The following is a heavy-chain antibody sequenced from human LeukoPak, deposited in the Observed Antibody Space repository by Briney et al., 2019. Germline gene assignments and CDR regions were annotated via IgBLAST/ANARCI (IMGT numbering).Heavy chain of an antibody. V-gene: IGHV3-23*01. D-gene: IGHD1-26*01. CDR1: GFTFSSYG. CDR2: ISGSGGRT. CDR3: AKGDTTWELPHDY. J-gene: IGHJ4*02. Sequence: PGGSLRLSCAASGFTFSSYGMSWVRQAPGKGLEWVSAISGSGGRTYYADSVKGRFTISRDNSKNTLYLQMNSLRAEDTAVYYCAKGDTTWELPHDYWGQGTLVTVSS.